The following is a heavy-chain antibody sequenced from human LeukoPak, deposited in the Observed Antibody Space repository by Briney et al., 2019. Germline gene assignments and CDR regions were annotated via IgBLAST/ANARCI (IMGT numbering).Heavy chain of an antibody. CDR1: GGSISSYY. D-gene: IGHD6-13*01. CDR2: IYYSGST. J-gene: IGHJ3*02. V-gene: IGHV4-59*12. CDR3: ARDIAAAGTGKNAFDI. Sequence: SETQSLTCTVSGGSISSYYWSWIRQPPGKGLEWIGYIYYSGSTNYNPSLKSRVTMSVDTSKNQFSLKLSSVTAADTAVYYCARDIAAAGTGKNAFDIWGQGTMVTVSS.